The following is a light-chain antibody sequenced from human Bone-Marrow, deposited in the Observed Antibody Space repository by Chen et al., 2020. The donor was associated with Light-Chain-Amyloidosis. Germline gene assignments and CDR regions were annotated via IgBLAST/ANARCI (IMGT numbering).Light chain of an antibody. CDR3: CSYRGSNTWV. J-gene: IGLJ3*02. V-gene: IGLV2-23*02. Sequence: QSALTQPASGSGAPGQSITIPCTGTSSNVGSYNLVSWYQQHPGKVPKLMIYEVTKRPSRVSDRFSGSKSGNTASLTISGLQAEDEADYYCCSYRGSNTWVFGGGTKLTVL. CDR2: EVT. CDR1: SSNVGSYNL.